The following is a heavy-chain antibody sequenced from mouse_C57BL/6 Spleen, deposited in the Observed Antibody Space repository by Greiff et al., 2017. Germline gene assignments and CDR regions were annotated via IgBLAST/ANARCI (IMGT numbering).Heavy chain of an antibody. CDR3: TGDSSFAY. V-gene: IGHV1-15*01. Sequence: VQLQQSGAELVRPGASVTLSCKASGYTFTDYEMHWVKQTPVHGLEWIGAIDPETGGTAYNQKFKGQAILTADKSSSTAYMELSSRTSEDTAVYYCTGDSSFAYWGQGTLVTVSA. J-gene: IGHJ3*01. CDR1: GYTFTDYE. CDR2: IDPETGGT. D-gene: IGHD1-1*02.